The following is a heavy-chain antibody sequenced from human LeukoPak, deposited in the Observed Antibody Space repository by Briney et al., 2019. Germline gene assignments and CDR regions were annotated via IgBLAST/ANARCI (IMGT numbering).Heavy chain of an antibody. CDR3: ARGEWFGDDYYYYGMDV. CDR1: GYTFTSYY. D-gene: IGHD3-10*01. CDR2: MNPNSGNT. V-gene: IGHV1-8*02. Sequence: ASVKVSCKASGYTFTSYYMHWVRQATGQGLEWMGWMNPNSGNTGYAQKFQGRVTMTRNTSISTAYMELSSLRSEDTAVYYCARGEWFGDDYYYYGMDVWGQGTTVTVSS. J-gene: IGHJ6*02.